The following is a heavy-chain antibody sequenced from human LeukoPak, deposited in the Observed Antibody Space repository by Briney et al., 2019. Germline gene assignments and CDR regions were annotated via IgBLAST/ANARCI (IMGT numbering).Heavy chain of an antibody. V-gene: IGHV3-23*01. Sequence: GGSLRLSCTASGVTFSTYAMSWVRQAPGKGLQWVSAISGSGGTTYYADSVKGRFTISRDNSKNTVYLQMNGLRVEDTALYYCAKDRKVSDIWGQGTMVTVSS. CDR1: GVTFSTYA. CDR3: AKDRKVSDI. J-gene: IGHJ3*02. CDR2: ISGSGGTT.